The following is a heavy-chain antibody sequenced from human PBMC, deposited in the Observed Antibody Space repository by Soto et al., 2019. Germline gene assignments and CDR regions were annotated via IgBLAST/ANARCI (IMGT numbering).Heavy chain of an antibody. CDR2: IYPGDSDT. Sequence: GESLKISCKGSGYSFTIYWIGWVRQMPGKGLEWMGIIYPGDSDTRYSPSFQGQVTISADKSISTAYLQWSSLKASDTAMYYCARRRDSSGYRDAFDIWGQGTMVTDSS. D-gene: IGHD3-22*01. CDR1: GYSFTIYW. J-gene: IGHJ3*02. V-gene: IGHV5-51*01. CDR3: ARRRDSSGYRDAFDI.